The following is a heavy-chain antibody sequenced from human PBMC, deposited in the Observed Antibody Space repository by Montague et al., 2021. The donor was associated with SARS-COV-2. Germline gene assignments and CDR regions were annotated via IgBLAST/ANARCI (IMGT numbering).Heavy chain of an antibody. CDR2: ISSSGSTI. V-gene: IGHV3-11*04. D-gene: IGHD3-9*01. CDR1: GFTFSDYY. J-gene: IGHJ4*02. Sequence: SLRLSCAASGFTFSDYYMSWIRQAPGKGLEWVSYISSSGSTIYYADSVKGRFTISRDNAKNSLYLQMNSRRAEDTAVYYCARDPHYDILTGYYSYWGQGTLVTVSS. CDR3: ARDPHYDILTGYYSY.